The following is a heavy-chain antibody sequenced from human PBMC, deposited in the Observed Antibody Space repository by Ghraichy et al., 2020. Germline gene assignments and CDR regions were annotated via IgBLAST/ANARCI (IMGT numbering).Heavy chain of an antibody. CDR3: ARVQSSVQFIPSTMGYYLDV. J-gene: IGHJ6*03. Sequence: GESLNISCAASGFTVRRNYMSWVRQAPGKGLEWVSVIYSGGSLYYADSVKGRFTISRHNSKETLYLQMNSVRPEDTAVYYCARVQSSVQFIPSTMGYYLDVWGKGTTVTVSS. V-gene: IGHV3-53*04. CDR1: GFTVRRNY. CDR2: IYSGGSL. D-gene: IGHD3-10*01.